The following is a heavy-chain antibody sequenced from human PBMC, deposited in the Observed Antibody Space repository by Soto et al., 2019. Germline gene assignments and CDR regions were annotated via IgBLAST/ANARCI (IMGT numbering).Heavy chain of an antibody. V-gene: IGHV2-70*01. CDR3: VRSEFTLFRVLSLY. CDR1: GFSLSTSGMC. D-gene: IGHD3-3*01. CDR2: IDWDDDK. Sequence: SCPTLLNPTQTLTLTCTFSGFSLSTSGMCVSWIRQPPGKALEWLALIDWDDDKYYSTSLKTRLTISKDTSKNQVVLTMTNMVPVDTPTYYWVRSEFTLFRVLSLYSSQGTRVTVS. J-gene: IGHJ4*02.